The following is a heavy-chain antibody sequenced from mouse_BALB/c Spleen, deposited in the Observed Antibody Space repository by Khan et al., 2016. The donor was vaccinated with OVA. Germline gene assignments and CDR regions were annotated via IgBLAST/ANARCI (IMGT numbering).Heavy chain of an antibody. CDR1: GYTFRNNG. D-gene: IGHD2-14*01. J-gene: IGHJ4*01. CDR2: INTYTGDP. V-gene: IGHV9-3-1*01. CDR3: ARVGYNGTMDS. Sequence: QIQLVQSGPELKKPGETVKISCKASGYTFRNNGMNLVKQTPGKGLKWMGWINTYTGDPTYADDFKGRFAFSLETSADTAYLQINNLKNEDTATYFCARVGYNGTMDSWGQGTSVTVSS.